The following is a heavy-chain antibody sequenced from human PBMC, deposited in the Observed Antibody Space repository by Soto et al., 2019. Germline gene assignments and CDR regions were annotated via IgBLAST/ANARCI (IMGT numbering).Heavy chain of an antibody. V-gene: IGHV3-33*01. Sequence: GGSLRLSCAASGFTFSSYGMHWVRQAPGKGLEWVEVIWYDGSNKYYADSVKGRFTISRDNSKNTLYLQMNSLRAEDTAVYYCARDWSPVYSSGWYPADYYYGMDVWGQGTTVTVSS. CDR2: IWYDGSNK. CDR1: GFTFSSYG. CDR3: ARDWSPVYSSGWYPADYYYGMDV. J-gene: IGHJ6*02. D-gene: IGHD6-19*01.